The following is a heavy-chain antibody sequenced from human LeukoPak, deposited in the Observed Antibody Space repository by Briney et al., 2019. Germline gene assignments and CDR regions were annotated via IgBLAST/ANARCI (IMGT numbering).Heavy chain of an antibody. Sequence: KASETLSLTCTVSGGSISSYYWSWIRQPAGKGLEWIGRFFTSGGTNYNPSLKSRVTISVDTSKDQFSLKLSSVTAADTAVYCCVGGSRLSSGLFDYWGQGTLVTVSS. V-gene: IGHV4-4*07. CDR2: FFTSGGT. CDR3: VGGSRLSSGLFDY. CDR1: GGSISSYY. J-gene: IGHJ4*02. D-gene: IGHD3-22*01.